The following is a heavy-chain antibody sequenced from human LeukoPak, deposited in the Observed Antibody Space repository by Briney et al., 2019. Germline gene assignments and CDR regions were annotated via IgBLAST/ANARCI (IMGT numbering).Heavy chain of an antibody. V-gene: IGHV3-23*01. CDR1: GFTFSSYA. CDR3: AKDPRGYSNGSIDY. D-gene: IGHD5-18*01. J-gene: IGHJ4*02. Sequence: GGSLRLSCAASGFTFSSYAMSWVRQVPGKGLEWVSTISGSGGSTYHADSVRGRITISRDNSKNTLYLQMNSLRAEDTAVYYCAKDPRGYSNGSIDYWGQGTLVTVSS. CDR2: ISGSGGST.